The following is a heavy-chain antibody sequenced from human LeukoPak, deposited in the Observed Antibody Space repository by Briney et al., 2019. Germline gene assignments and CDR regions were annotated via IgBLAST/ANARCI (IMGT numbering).Heavy chain of an antibody. CDR2: IYYSGST. D-gene: IGHD5-18*01. J-gene: IGHJ4*02. CDR3: ARGRGYNYPFDY. Sequence: SETLSLTCTVSGGSVSSDYWSWIRQPPGKGLEWIGYIYYSGSTNYNPSLKSRATISVDRSKNQFSLNLSSVTAADTAIYYCARGRGYNYPFDYWGQGTLVTVSS. CDR1: GGSVSSDY. V-gene: IGHV4-59*02.